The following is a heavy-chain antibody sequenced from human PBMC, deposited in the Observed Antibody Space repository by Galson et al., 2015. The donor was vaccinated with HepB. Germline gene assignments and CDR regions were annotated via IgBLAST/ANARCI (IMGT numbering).Heavy chain of an antibody. CDR3: TRDWTPYSSSWYGYYYYGMDV. V-gene: IGHV3-49*04. J-gene: IGHJ6*02. D-gene: IGHD6-13*01. CDR1: GFTFGDYA. Sequence: SLRLSCAASGFTFGDYAMSWVRQAPGKGLEWVGFIRSKAYGGTTEYAASVKGRFTISRDDSKSIAYLQMNSLKTEDTAVYYCTRDWTPYSSSWYGYYYYGMDVWGQGTTVTVSS. CDR2: IRSKAYGGTT.